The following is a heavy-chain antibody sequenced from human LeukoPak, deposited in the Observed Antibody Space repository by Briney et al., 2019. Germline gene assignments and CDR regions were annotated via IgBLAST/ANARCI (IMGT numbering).Heavy chain of an antibody. J-gene: IGHJ4*02. D-gene: IGHD4-23*01. CDR3: ARDGDGGNSDH. Sequence: PSVKVSCKASGGTFSSYAISWVRQAPGQGLEWMGRIIPILGIANYAQKFQGRVTITADKSTSTAYMELSSLRSEDTAVYYCARDGDGGNSDHWGQGTLVTVSS. CDR2: IIPILGIA. CDR1: GGTFSSYA. V-gene: IGHV1-69*04.